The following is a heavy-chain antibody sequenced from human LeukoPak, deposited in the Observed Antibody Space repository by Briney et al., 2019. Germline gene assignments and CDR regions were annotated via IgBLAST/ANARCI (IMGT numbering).Heavy chain of an antibody. Sequence: ASVKVSGKASGGTFSSYAISWVRQAPGQGLEWMGGIIPIFGTANYAQKFQGRVTITADESTSTAYMELSSLRAEDTAVYYCAKDRHARHSQWLVFAGDFDYWGQGTLVTVSS. CDR2: IIPIFGTA. J-gene: IGHJ4*02. D-gene: IGHD6-19*01. V-gene: IGHV1-69*01. CDR3: AKDRHARHSQWLVFAGDFDY. CDR1: GGTFSSYA.